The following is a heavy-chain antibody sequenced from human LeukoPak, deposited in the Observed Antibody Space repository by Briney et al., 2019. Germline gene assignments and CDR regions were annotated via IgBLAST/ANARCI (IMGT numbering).Heavy chain of an antibody. CDR2: IYGGGST. CDR3: AKGRITIFGVVSALDY. V-gene: IGHV3-53*01. D-gene: IGHD3-3*01. Sequence: GGSLRLSCAASGFTVSSNYMSWVRQAPGKGLEWVSLIYGGGSTYYADSVKGRFTISRDNSKNTLYLQMNSLRAEDTAVYYCAKGRITIFGVVSALDYWGQGTLVTVSS. J-gene: IGHJ4*02. CDR1: GFTVSSNY.